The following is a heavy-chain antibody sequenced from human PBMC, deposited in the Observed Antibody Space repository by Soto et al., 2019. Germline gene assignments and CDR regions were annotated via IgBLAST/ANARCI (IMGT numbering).Heavy chain of an antibody. J-gene: IGHJ4*02. D-gene: IGHD3-10*01. CDR2: IFWNDDK. CDR3: RHRARGGDFDY. CDR1: GFSLSSSGVG. V-gene: IGHV2-5*01. Sequence: SGPTLVNPTQTLTLTCTFSGFSLSSSGVGVGWIRQPPGKALEWLALIFWNDDKRYSPSLKSRLTITKDTSKNQVVLTMTNMDPVDTATYFCRHRARGGDFDYWGQGTLVPVSS.